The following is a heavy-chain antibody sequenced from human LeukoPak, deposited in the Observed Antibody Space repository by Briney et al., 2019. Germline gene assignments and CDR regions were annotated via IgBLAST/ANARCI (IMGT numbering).Heavy chain of an antibody. CDR2: INHSGST. CDR3: ARGKFWWFDY. J-gene: IGHJ4*02. CDR1: GFTFSDYY. V-gene: IGHV4-34*01. Sequence: GSLRLSCAASGFTFSDYYMSWIRQPPGKGLEWIGEINHSGSTNYNPSLKSRVTISVDTSKNQFSLKLSSVTAADTAVYYCARGKFWWFDYWGQGTLVTVSS. D-gene: IGHD2-8*02.